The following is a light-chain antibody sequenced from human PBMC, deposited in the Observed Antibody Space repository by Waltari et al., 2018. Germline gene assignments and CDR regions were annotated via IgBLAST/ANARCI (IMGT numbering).Light chain of an antibody. V-gene: IGLV2-14*01. Sequence: QSALTQPASVSGSPGQSITISCTGTSSDVGGYNDVSWYQQHPGKAPKLMIYDVSNRPSGVSNRFSGSKSGNTASLTISGLQAEDEADYYCSSYTSSSTPYVLGTGTKVTVL. CDR3: SSYTSSSTPYV. CDR1: SSDVGGYND. J-gene: IGLJ1*01. CDR2: DVS.